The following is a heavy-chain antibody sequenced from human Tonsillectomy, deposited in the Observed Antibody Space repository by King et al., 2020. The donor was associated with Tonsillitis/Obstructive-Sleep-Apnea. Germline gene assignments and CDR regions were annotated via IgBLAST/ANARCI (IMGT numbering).Heavy chain of an antibody. D-gene: IGHD6-6*01. CDR3: ARERPRDPLTSGIAARYFGY. CDR2: INHSGNT. V-gene: IGHV4-34*01. J-gene: IGHJ4*02. CDR1: GGSFSGYY. Sequence: VQLQQWGAGLLKPSETLSLTCAVYGGSFSGYYWSWIRQPPGKGLEWIGEINHSGNTNYNPSLKSRVTISVDTSKNQFSLRLSSVTAADTAVYFCARERPRDPLTSGIAARYFGYWGQGTLVGVSS.